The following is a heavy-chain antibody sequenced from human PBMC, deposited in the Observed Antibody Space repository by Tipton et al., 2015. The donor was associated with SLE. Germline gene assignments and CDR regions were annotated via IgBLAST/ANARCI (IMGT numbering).Heavy chain of an antibody. J-gene: IGHJ1*01. CDR3: TRDVGGGGQQLAQGYFQH. CDR2: ISYDGSNK. CDR1: GFTFSSYA. Sequence: SLRLSCAASGFTFSSYAMHWVRQAPGKGLEWVAVISYDGSNKYYADSVKGRFTISRDNSKNTLYLQMNSLRAEDTAVYYCTRDVGGGGQQLAQGYFQHWGQGTLVTVSS. D-gene: IGHD6-13*01. V-gene: IGHV3-30*04.